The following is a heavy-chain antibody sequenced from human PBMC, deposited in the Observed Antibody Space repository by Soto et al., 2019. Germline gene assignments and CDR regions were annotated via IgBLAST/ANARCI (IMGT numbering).Heavy chain of an antibody. Sequence: PGGSLRLSCATSGFTASDTHMSWVRQAPGKGLEWVSVICYAGTTHYADSVKGRFTISRDNSRDTAFLEMNSLRVEDTAVYYRARGDDRRKVGHWGQGTLVTVSS. CDR2: ICYAGTT. D-gene: IGHD3-10*01. J-gene: IGHJ4*02. CDR3: ARGDDRRKVGH. CDR1: GFTASDTH. V-gene: IGHV3-66*01.